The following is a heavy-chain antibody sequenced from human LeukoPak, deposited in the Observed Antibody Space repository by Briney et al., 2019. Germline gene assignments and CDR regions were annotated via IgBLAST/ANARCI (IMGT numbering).Heavy chain of an antibody. CDR3: ASFHIVVVPAAIRDYGMDV. CDR1: GGPISSGDYY. D-gene: IGHD2-2*01. Sequence: SQTLSLTCTVSGGPISSGDYYWSWIRQPPGKGLEWIGYIYYSGSTYYNPSLKSRVTISVDTSKNQFSLKLSSVTAADTAVYYCASFHIVVVPAAIRDYGMDVWGQGTTVTVSS. J-gene: IGHJ6*02. V-gene: IGHV4-30-4*01. CDR2: IYYSGST.